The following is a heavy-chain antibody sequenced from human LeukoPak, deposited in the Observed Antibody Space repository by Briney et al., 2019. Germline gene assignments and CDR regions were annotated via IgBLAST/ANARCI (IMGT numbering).Heavy chain of an antibody. J-gene: IGHJ3*02. CDR3: AMYHYDSSGPYVGAFDI. CDR2: MNPNSGNT. CDR1: GYTFTSYD. D-gene: IGHD3-22*01. V-gene: IGHV1-8*03. Sequence: GASVKVSCKASGYTFTSYDINWVRQATGQGLEWMGWMNPNSGNTGYAQKFQGRVTITRNTSISTAYMELSSLRSEDTAMYYCAMYHYDSSGPYVGAFDIWGQGTMVTVSS.